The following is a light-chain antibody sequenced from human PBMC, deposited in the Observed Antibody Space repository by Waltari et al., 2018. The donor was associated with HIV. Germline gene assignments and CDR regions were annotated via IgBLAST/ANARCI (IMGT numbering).Light chain of an antibody. Sequence: QSALTQPASVSGSPGPSITISCTGTSSYVGNSNVFSWYQQHPGKAPTLMIYEVSKRPSGVSNRFSGSKSGNTASLTISGLQAEDEADYYCCSYAGSSTHVFGTGTKVTVL. CDR2: EVS. V-gene: IGLV2-23*02. J-gene: IGLJ1*01. CDR3: CSYAGSSTHV. CDR1: SSYVGNSNV.